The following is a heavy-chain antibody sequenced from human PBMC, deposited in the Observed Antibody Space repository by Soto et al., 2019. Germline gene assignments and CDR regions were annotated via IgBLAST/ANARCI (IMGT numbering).Heavy chain of an antibody. Sequence: QVQLVQSGAEVKKPGSSVKVSCKASGGTFSSYPVNWVRQAPGQGLEWMGGIIPIFGTADYAQKFQGRVTIIAGESTSTAYMDLSSLRSEDTAVYYCATNSYGPINYYYYNMDVWGQGTTVTVSS. J-gene: IGHJ6*02. CDR3: ATNSYGPINYYYYNMDV. CDR2: IIPIFGTA. V-gene: IGHV1-69*12. D-gene: IGHD5-18*01. CDR1: GGTFSSYP.